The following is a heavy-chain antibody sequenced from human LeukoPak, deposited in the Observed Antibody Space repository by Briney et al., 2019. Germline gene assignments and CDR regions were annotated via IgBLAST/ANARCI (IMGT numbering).Heavy chain of an antibody. J-gene: IGHJ4*02. CDR3: ARDYVGHDYGDHGESDY. D-gene: IGHD4-17*01. CDR2: ISAHNGNT. Sequence: GASVKVSCKASGYTFTSYGISWVRQAPGQGLEWMGWISAHNGNTNYAQKLQGRVTMTTDTYTSTAYMELRSLRSDDTAVYCCARDYVGHDYGDHGESDYWGQGTLVTVSS. V-gene: IGHV1-18*01. CDR1: GYTFTSYG.